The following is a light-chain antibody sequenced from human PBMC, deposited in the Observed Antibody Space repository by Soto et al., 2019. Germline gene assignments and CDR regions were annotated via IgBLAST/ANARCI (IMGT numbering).Light chain of an antibody. V-gene: IGLV1-47*01. J-gene: IGLJ1*01. CDR1: SSNIGSNY. CDR3: AAWDDSLSGRGV. CDR2: RNN. Sequence: QSVLTQPPSASGTPGQRVTISCSGSSSNIGSNYVYWYQQLPGTAPKLLIYRNNQRPSGVPDRFSGSKSGTSASLAISGLRSEDEADNYCAAWDDSLSGRGVFXTGTKVTVL.